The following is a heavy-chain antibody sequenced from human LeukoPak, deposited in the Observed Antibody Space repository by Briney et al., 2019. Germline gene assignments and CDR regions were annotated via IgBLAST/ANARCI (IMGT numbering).Heavy chain of an antibody. D-gene: IGHD2-8*01. CDR3: ARRGVYATSPFDY. CDR2: IYPGDSDT. V-gene: IGHV5-51*01. CDR1: GYRFTSYW. J-gene: IGHJ4*02. Sequence: GESLTISCKGSGYRFTSYWIGWVRQMPGEGLEWMAIIYPGDSDTRYSPSFQGQVTISADKSISTAYLQWSSLKASDAAMYYCARRGVYATSPFDYWGQGTLVTVSS.